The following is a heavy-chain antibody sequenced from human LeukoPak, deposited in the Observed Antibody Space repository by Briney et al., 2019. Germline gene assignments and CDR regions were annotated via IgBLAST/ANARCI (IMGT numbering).Heavy chain of an antibody. CDR3: AKDLTGDFDY. CDR2: MNSGGSTI. J-gene: IGHJ4*02. CDR1: GFTFSTYW. V-gene: IGHV3-74*01. D-gene: IGHD3-9*01. Sequence: GGSLRLSCAASGFTFSTYWMHWVRQAPGKGLMWVSRMNSGGSTINYADSVKGRFTISRDNSKNTLYLQMNSLRAEDTAVYYCAKDLTGDFDYWGQGTLVTVSS.